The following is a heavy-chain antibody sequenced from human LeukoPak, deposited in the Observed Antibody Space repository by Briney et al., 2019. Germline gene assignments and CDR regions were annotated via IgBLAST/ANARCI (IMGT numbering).Heavy chain of an antibody. CDR1: GFTFSNYW. V-gene: IGHV3-74*01. D-gene: IGHD4-23*01. CDR2: IKSDGSST. CDR3: ARAVGNSEDFDY. J-gene: IGHJ4*02. Sequence: GGSLRLSCATSGFTFSNYWMHWVRQAPGKGLVWVSRIKSDGSSTSYADSVKGRFTISRDNAKNTLYLQMNSLRAEDTAVYYCARAVGNSEDFDYWGQGTLVTVSS.